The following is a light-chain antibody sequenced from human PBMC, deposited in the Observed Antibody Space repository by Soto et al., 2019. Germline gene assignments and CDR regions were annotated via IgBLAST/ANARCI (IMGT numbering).Light chain of an antibody. V-gene: IGKV3-20*01. CDR1: QRITSNN. J-gene: IGKJ4*01. CDR2: AAS. CDR3: QQYGSSVLT. Sequence: IVLTQSPGTLSLSPGERATLSCRTSQRITSNNLGWNQQKLGQAPSLLIYAASHRAAAIPDRFSGSGSGTDFTLTISALEPEDFALYYCQQYGSSVLTFGGGTKVEI.